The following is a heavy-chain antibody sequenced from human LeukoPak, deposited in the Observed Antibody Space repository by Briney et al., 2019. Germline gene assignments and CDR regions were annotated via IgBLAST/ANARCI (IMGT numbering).Heavy chain of an antibody. J-gene: IGHJ5*02. Sequence: SETLSLTCTVSGGSISSGVYYWSWIRQHPGKGLEWIGYIYYSGSTYYNPSLKSRVTMSVDTSKNQFSLKLSSVTAADTAVYYCARGALTCSGGSCYSEDWFDPWGQGTLVTVSS. CDR1: GGSISSGVYY. D-gene: IGHD2-15*01. CDR2: IYYSGST. V-gene: IGHV4-31*03. CDR3: ARGALTCSGGSCYSEDWFDP.